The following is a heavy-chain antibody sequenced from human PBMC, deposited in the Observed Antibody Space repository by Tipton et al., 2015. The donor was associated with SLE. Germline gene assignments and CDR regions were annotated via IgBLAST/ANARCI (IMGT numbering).Heavy chain of an antibody. CDR1: GFTFSNFW. CDR3: ARDFRNITLFEY. J-gene: IGHJ4*02. Sequence: GSLRLSCTASGFTFSNFWMYWVRQAPGKGLVWVSRINNDGSSTIYADSVKGRFTISRDNANNMLYLQMNSLRGEDTAVYYCARDFRNITLFEYWGQGTLVTVSS. V-gene: IGHV3-74*01. CDR2: INNDGSST. D-gene: IGHD2/OR15-2a*01.